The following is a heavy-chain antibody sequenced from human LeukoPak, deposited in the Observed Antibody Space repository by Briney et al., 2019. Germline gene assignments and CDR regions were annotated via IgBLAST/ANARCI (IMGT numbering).Heavy chain of an antibody. CDR1: GFTSSSYA. Sequence: GGSLRLSCAASGFTSSSYAMSWGRAAPGGGLEWGSVIYSGGSTYYSDSVTGRFTISRDNSKNTLYLQMNSLRAEDTAVYYCARERGSYYLYYYYGMDVWGQGTTVTVSS. D-gene: IGHD1-26*01. V-gene: IGHV3-66*01. J-gene: IGHJ6*02. CDR3: ARERGSYYLYYYYGMDV. CDR2: IYSGGST.